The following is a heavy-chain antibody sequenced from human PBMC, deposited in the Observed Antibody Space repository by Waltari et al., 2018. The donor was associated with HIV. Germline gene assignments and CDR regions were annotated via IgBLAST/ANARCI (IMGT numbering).Heavy chain of an antibody. CDR2: IKRDGRST. J-gene: IGHJ4*02. V-gene: IGHV3-74*01. D-gene: IGHD3-16*01. CDR3: ATPIMIAFGGDDF. Sequence: EVQLVESGGGLVQPGGSLRLSCAASGFTFSTYWMHWVRQVPGKGLVWVARIKRDGRSTSYADSVKGRFTVSRDNAKNTLYLQMNSLRPEDSAVYYCATPIMIAFGGDDFWGQGTLVTVSS. CDR1: GFTFSTYW.